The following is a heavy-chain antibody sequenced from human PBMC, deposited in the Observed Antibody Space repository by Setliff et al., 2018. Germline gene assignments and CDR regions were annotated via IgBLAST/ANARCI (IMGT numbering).Heavy chain of an antibody. J-gene: IGHJ6*03. D-gene: IGHD1-26*01. CDR1: GDTSTTYA. CDR3: ARVKVIVGATPRTYYMDV. V-gene: IGHV1-2*06. CDR2: INPDSGGT. Sequence: ASVKVSCKASGDTSTTYAIHWVRQAPGQGLEWVGRINPDSGGTNYAQKFQGRVTMTRDTSISTAYMELSRLRSDDTAVYYCARVKVIVGATPRTYYMDVWGKGTTVTVSS.